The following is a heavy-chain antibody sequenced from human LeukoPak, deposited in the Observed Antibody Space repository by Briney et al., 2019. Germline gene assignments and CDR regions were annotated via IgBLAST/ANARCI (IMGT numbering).Heavy chain of an antibody. V-gene: IGHV4-59*08. CDR3: ARTGYSSGWSKGAPFDY. CDR2: IYYSGST. Sequence: SETLSLTCTVSGGSISSYYWSWIRQPPGKGLEWIGYIYYSGSTNYNPSLKSRVTISVDTSKNQFSLKLSSVTAADTAVYYCARTGYSSGWSKGAPFDYWGQGTLVTVSS. CDR1: GGSISSYY. J-gene: IGHJ4*02. D-gene: IGHD6-19*01.